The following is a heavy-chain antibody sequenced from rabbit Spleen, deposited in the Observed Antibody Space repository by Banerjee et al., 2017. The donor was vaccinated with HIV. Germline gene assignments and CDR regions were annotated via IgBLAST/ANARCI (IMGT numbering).Heavy chain of an antibody. V-gene: IGHV1S40*01. CDR2: IITDSSGRT. J-gene: IGHJ4*01. CDR3: ARDYDGGGVHGYGILNL. D-gene: IGHD6-1*01. CDR1: GFDLSSYYY. Sequence: QSLEESGGDLVKPGASLTLTCTASGFDLSSYYYMSWVRQAPGKGLEWIAYIITDSSGRTYYASWAKGRFTISKTSSTTVTLQMTSLTAADTATYFCARDYDGGGVHGYGILNLWGPGTLVTVS.